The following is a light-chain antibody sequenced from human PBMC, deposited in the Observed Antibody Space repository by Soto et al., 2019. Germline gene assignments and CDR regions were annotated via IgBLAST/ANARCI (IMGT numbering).Light chain of an antibody. CDR2: ENN. CDR3: GTWDSSLSAVV. V-gene: IGLV1-51*02. CDR1: SSNIGNNY. Sequence: QSVLTQPPSVSAAPGQTVTISCSGSSSNIGNNYVSWYQQLPGTAPKLHIYENNKRPSGIPDRFSGSKSGTSGTLGITGLQTGDEADYYCGTWDSSLSAVVLGGGTKLTVL. J-gene: IGLJ2*01.